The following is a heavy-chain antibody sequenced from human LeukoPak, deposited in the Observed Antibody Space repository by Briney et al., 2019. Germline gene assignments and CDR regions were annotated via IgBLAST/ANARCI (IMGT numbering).Heavy chain of an antibody. CDR1: GYTFTGYY. V-gene: IGHV1-2*02. D-gene: IGHD3-9*01. CDR3: AREVRLRYFDWSYGGRDY. J-gene: IGHJ4*02. Sequence: ASVKVSCKASGYTFTGYYMHWVRQAPGQGLEWMGWINPNSGGTNYAQKFQGRVTMTRDTSISTAYMELSRLRSDDTAVYYCAREVRLRYFDWSYGGRDYRGQGTLVTVSS. CDR2: INPNSGGT.